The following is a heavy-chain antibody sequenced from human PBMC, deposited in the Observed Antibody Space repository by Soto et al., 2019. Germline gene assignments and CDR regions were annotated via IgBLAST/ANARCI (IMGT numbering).Heavy chain of an antibody. V-gene: IGHV4-59*01. Sequence: SETLSLTCTVSGGSMNSYYWTWIRQPPGKGLEWIGNIYYIGSTNYNPSLKSRVTISVDTSNNQFSLKLSSVTAADTAVYYCARYRSSSSWFDPWGQGTLVTV. CDR2: IYYIGST. CDR1: GGSMNSYY. D-gene: IGHD6-6*01. J-gene: IGHJ5*02. CDR3: ARYRSSSSWFDP.